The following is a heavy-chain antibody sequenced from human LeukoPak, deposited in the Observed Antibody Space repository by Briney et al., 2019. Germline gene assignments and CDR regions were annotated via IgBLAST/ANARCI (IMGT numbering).Heavy chain of an antibody. V-gene: IGHV3-23*01. Sequence: GGSLRLSCAASGFTFSSYAMSWGRQAPGKGLEWVSAISGSGGSTYYADSVKGRFTISRDNSKNTLYLQMNSLRAEDTAVYYCAKDLGFLEWFFDYWGQGTLVSVSS. J-gene: IGHJ4*02. D-gene: IGHD3-3*01. CDR3: AKDLGFLEWFFDY. CDR2: ISGSGGST. CDR1: GFTFSSYA.